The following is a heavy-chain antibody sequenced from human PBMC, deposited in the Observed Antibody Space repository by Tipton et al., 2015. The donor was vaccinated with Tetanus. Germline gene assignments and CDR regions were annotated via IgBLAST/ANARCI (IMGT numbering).Heavy chain of an antibody. J-gene: IGHJ4*02. CDR3: TKDTSPGGLDY. CDR1: GFTFGDYA. V-gene: IGHV3-9*01. CDR2: IYWGSNRI. Sequence: SLRLSCAASGFTFGDYAMHWVRQAPGKGLEWVSGIYWGSNRIDYADSVKGRFTISRDNAKNSLYLQMNNLRAEDTAIYYCTKDTSPGGLDYWGLGTLVAVSS. D-gene: IGHD3-10*01.